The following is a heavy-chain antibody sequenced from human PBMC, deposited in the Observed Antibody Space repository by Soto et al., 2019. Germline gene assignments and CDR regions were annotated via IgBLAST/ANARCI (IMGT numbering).Heavy chain of an antibody. CDR3: ARGKGLSVSSTNY. V-gene: IGHV3-23*01. CDR1: GFTFNNYA. J-gene: IGHJ4*02. Sequence: DVQVLESGGGLVQPGGSLRLSCAASGFTFNNYAMNWVRQAPGKGLEWVSGIIGDGSTTYYADSVKGRFTISRANSKNTLFLQMNSLRAEDTAVYYCARGKGLSVSSTNYWGQGALVTVSS. CDR2: IIGDGSTT. D-gene: IGHD2-2*01.